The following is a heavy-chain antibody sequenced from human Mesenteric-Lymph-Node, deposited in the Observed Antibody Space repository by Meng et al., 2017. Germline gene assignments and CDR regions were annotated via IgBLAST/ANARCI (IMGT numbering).Heavy chain of an antibody. Sequence: SDTLSLTCTVSGDSISGYYWSWSRQAPGKGLEWIGTIYHGGSAYYYSRSLKSRVTISIDASRNQFSLRLTSVTAADTAVYYCATYGSGSYVDYWGQGTLVTVSS. CDR1: GDSISGYY. CDR3: ATYGSGSYVDY. J-gene: IGHJ4*02. D-gene: IGHD3-10*01. CDR2: IYHGGSA. V-gene: IGHV4-38-2*02.